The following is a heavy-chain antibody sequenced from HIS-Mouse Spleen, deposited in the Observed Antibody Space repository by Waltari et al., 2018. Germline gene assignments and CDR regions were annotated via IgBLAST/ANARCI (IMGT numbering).Heavy chain of an antibody. J-gene: IGHJ2*01. Sequence: QLQLQESGPGLVKPSETLSLTCTVSVGSISSSSYYWVWIRQPPGKGLAWIGSIYYSGSTYYNPSLKSRVTISVDTSKNQFSLKLSSVTAADTAVYYCAREIPYSSSWYDWYFDLWGRGTLVTVSS. D-gene: IGHD6-13*01. V-gene: IGHV4-39*07. CDR1: VGSISSSSYY. CDR3: AREIPYSSSWYDWYFDL. CDR2: IYYSGST.